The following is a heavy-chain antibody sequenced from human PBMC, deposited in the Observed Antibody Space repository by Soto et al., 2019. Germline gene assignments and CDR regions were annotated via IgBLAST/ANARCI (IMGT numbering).Heavy chain of an antibody. CDR2: IYYSGST. D-gene: IGHD3-22*01. Sequence: QVQLQESGPGLVKPSQTLSLTCTVSGGSISSGDYYWSWIRQPPGKGLEWIGYIYYSGSTYYNPSLKSRVTISVDTSKNQFSLKLSSVTAADTAVYYCAREAPYYYDSSGSYSPIDYWGQGTLVTVSS. CDR3: AREAPYYYDSSGSYSPIDY. CDR1: GGSISSGDYY. J-gene: IGHJ4*02. V-gene: IGHV4-30-4*01.